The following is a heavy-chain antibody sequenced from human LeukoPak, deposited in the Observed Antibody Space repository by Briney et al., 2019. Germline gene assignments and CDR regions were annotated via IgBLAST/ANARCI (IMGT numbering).Heavy chain of an antibody. J-gene: IGHJ4*02. CDR3: ARGIDSSGVDY. CDR1: VGTFSSYT. CDR2: IIPNLGIA. Sequence: SVKVSCKGSVGTFSSYTISWVRQAPGQGLEWMGRIIPNLGIANYAQKFQGRVTITADKSTSTAYMELSSLRSEDTAVYYCARGIDSSGVDYWGQGTLVTVSS. V-gene: IGHV1-69*02. D-gene: IGHD6-19*01.